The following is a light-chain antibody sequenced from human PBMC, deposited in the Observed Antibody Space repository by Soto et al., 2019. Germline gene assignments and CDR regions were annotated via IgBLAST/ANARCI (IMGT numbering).Light chain of an antibody. Sequence: IVMTQSPATLSGSPGERDTLSCRARKSVSTNLAWYQQKPGQAPRLLIYGASTRATGIPARFSGSGSGTEFSLTISSLQSVDFAVYYCRQYTNRPPWTFGQGTKV. J-gene: IGKJ1*01. CDR1: KSVSTN. V-gene: IGKV3-15*01. CDR3: RQYTNRPPWT. CDR2: GAS.